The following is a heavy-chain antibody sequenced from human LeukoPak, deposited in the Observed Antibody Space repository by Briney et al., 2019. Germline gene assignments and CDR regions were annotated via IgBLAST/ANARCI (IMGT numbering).Heavy chain of an antibody. Sequence: AASVKVSCKASGYTFTSYDINWVRQATGQGLEWMGWMNPNSGNTGYAQKFQGRVTMTRNTSISTAYMELSSLRSEDTAVYYCAREARGYCSSTSCYSRNAFDIWGQGTVVTVSS. CDR1: GYTFTSYD. CDR3: AREARGYCSSTSCYSRNAFDI. D-gene: IGHD2-2*02. J-gene: IGHJ3*02. CDR2: MNPNSGNT. V-gene: IGHV1-8*01.